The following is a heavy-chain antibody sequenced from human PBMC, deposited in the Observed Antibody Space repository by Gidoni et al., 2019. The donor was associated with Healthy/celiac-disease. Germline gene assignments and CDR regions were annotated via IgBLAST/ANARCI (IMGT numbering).Heavy chain of an antibody. CDR2: ISVSSIYR. CDR3: ARDVVGATCLQH. CDR1: GLPFSSYR. Sequence: EVQLVESGGGLVQPGGSLRLSCAASGLPFSSYRMSCVRQAPGKGLGWVASISVSSIYRYYAASVKGRFTISRDNAKNSLYLQMNSLRAEATAVYYFARDVVGATCLQHWGQGTLVTVSS. V-gene: IGHV3-21*01. D-gene: IGHD1-26*01. J-gene: IGHJ1*01.